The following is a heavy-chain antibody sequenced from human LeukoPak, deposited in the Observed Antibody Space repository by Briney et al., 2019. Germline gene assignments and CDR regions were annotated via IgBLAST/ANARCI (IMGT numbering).Heavy chain of an antibody. CDR3: ARDFWGQWLVPDYFDY. J-gene: IGHJ4*02. Sequence: SQTLSLTCAISGDSVSSNSAAWNWIRQSPSRGLEWLGRTYYRSKLYNDYAVSVKSRITINPDTSKNQFSLQLNSVTPEDTAVYYCARDFWGQWLVPDYFDYWGQGTLVTVSS. D-gene: IGHD6-19*01. V-gene: IGHV6-1*01. CDR2: TYYRSKLYN. CDR1: GDSVSSNSAA.